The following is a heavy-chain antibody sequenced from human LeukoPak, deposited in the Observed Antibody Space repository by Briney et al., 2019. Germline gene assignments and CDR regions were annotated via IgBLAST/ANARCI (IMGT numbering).Heavy chain of an antibody. CDR2: IRSRAYGVTT. V-gene: IGHV3-49*04. CDR1: GFTFGDSS. CDR3: TKDDSPEY. Sequence: TGGSLRPSCAASGFTFGDSSMSWVRQAPGKGFDWVGFIRSRAYGVTTEYATSVKGRFTISRDDSKSIAYLQLNSLRAEDTGMYYCTKDDSPEYWGQGTLVTVSS. D-gene: IGHD1-14*01. J-gene: IGHJ4*02.